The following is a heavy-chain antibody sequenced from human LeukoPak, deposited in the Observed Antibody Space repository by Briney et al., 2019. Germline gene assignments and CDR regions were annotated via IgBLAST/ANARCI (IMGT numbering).Heavy chain of an antibody. D-gene: IGHD4-11*01. CDR2: INHSGST. J-gene: IGHJ4*02. V-gene: IGHV4-34*01. Sequence: PSETLSLTCAVYGGPFSGYYWSWIRQPPGKGLEWIGEINHSGSTNYNPSLKSRVTISVDTSKNQFSLKLSSMTAADTAVYYCARGEDYSNYVLPPDYWGQGTLVTVSS. CDR1: GGPFSGYY. CDR3: ARGEDYSNYVLPPDY.